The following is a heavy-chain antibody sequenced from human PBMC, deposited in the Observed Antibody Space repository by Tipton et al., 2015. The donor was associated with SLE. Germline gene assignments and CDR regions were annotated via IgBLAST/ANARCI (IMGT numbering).Heavy chain of an antibody. CDR3: ARLSPLWFGEYTEY. CDR2: THYSGTT. CDR1: GGSITTTPYY. D-gene: IGHD3-10*01. J-gene: IGHJ4*02. V-gene: IGHV4-39*01. Sequence: TLSLTCIVSGGSITTTPYYWGWIRQSPEKGLEWIGSTHYSGTTYYNPSLASRVTISMETSKNEFSLNLRAVTATDTAVYYCARLSPLWFGEYTEYWGQGTLVTVSS.